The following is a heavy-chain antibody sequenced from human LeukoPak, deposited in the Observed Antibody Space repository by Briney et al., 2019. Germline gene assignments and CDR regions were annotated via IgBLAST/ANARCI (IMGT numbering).Heavy chain of an antibody. Sequence: PSETLSLTCTVSGGSISSYYWSWIRQPPGKGLEWIGYIYYSGSTNYNPSHKSRVTISVDTSKNQFSLKLSSVTAADTAVYYCARSRRDGYNYFDYWGQGTLVTVSS. J-gene: IGHJ4*02. CDR1: GGSISSYY. CDR2: IYYSGST. D-gene: IGHD5-24*01. CDR3: ARSRRDGYNYFDY. V-gene: IGHV4-59*01.